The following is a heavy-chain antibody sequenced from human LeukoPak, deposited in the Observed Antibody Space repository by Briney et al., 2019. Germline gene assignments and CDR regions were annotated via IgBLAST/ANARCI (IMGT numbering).Heavy chain of an antibody. CDR3: ASLRITMVRGALNGFDY. V-gene: IGHV1-2*02. Sequence: ASVKVSCKASGYTFTGYYVHWVRQAPGQGLEWMGWINPNSGGTNYAQKFQGRVTMTRDTSISTAYMELSRLRSDDTAVYYCASLRITMVRGALNGFDYWGQGTLVTVSS. CDR2: INPNSGGT. CDR1: GYTFTGYY. D-gene: IGHD3-10*01. J-gene: IGHJ4*02.